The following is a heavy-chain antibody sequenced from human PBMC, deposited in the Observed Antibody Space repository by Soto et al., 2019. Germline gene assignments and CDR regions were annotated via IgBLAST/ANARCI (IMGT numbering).Heavy chain of an antibody. D-gene: IGHD2-2*01. J-gene: IGHJ6*02. Sequence: GGSLRLSCAASGFSFRNAWMSWVRRAPGKGLEWVGHIKSQGDGGTRDYAAPVKGRFTISRDDSKNTLFLQMNSLKNEDTAVYFCTTDLQAYCDGTTCYAGNYYYDDMDVWGQGTTVTVSS. CDR2: IKSQGDGGTR. V-gene: IGHV3-15*01. CDR1: GFSFRNAW. CDR3: TTDLQAYCDGTTCYAGNYYYDDMDV.